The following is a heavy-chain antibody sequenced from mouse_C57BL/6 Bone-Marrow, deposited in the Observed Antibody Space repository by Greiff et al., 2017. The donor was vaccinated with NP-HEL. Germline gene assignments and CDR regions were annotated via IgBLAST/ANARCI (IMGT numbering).Heavy chain of an antibody. D-gene: IGHD2-1*01. CDR1: GYTFTSYW. J-gene: IGHJ4*01. CDR2: IYPGSGST. CDR3: AREWYQYAMDY. Sequence: QVQLQQPGAELVKPGASVKMSCKASGYTFTSYWITWVKQRPGQGLEWIGDIYPGSGSTNYNEKFKSKATLTVDKSSSTAYMQLSSLTSEDSAVYYCAREWYQYAMDYWGQGTSVTVSS. V-gene: IGHV1-55*01.